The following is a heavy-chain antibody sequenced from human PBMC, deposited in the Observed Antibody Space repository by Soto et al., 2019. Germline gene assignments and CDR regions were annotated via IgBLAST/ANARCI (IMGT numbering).Heavy chain of an antibody. J-gene: IGHJ6*03. D-gene: IGHD3-9*01. V-gene: IGHV3-23*01. CDR2: ISGSGGST. CDR3: AKDNRYFDWLLSEKYYYYMDV. Sequence: GSLRLSFSASGFTFSSHSMSLVRPASRKGLEGVSAISGSGGSTNYADSVKGRFTITRDNSKNTLYLQMNSLRDEDTAVYYCAKDNRYFDWLLSEKYYYYMDVWGKGTTVTVSS. CDR1: GFTFSSHS.